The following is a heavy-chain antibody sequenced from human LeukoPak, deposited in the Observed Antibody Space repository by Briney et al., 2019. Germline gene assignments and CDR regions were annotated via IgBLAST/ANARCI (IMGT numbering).Heavy chain of an antibody. CDR3: ATLGHDSSGYLGGGRFDY. CDR2: IYYSGST. D-gene: IGHD3-22*01. CDR1: GGSFSGYY. J-gene: IGHJ4*02. Sequence: PSETLSLTCAVYGGSFSGYYWSWIRQPPGKGLEWIGYIYYSGSTNYNPSLKSRVTISVDTSKNQFSLKLSSVTAADTAVYYCATLGHDSSGYLGGGRFDYWGQGTLVTVSS. V-gene: IGHV4-59*08.